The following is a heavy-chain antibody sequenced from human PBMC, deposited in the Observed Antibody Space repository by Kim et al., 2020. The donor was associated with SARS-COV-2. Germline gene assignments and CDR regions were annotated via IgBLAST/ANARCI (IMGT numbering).Heavy chain of an antibody. V-gene: IGHV4-31*02. Sequence: YYNPSLKSRVTISVDTSKNQFSLKLSSVTAADTAVYYCARTSIAARPLDYWGQGTLVTVSS. D-gene: IGHD6-6*01. CDR3: ARTSIAARPLDY. J-gene: IGHJ4*02.